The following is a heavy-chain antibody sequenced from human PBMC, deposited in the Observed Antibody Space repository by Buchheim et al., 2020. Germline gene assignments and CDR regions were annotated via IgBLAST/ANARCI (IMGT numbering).Heavy chain of an antibody. D-gene: IGHD6-19*01. J-gene: IGHJ4*02. V-gene: IGHV4-34*01. Sequence: QVQLQQWGAGLFKPSETLSLTCAVYGGSFSDYVCNWIRQPPGKGLEWIGEINHSGITKYNPSLKSRVTISLDTSKNQFSLKLTSVTAADTAVYHCASARTGWYPMGIWDQGTL. CDR3: ASARTGWYPMGI. CDR2: INHSGIT. CDR1: GGSFSDYV.